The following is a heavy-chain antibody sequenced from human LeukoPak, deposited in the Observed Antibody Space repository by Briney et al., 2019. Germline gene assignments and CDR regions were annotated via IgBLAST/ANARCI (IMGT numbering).Heavy chain of an antibody. V-gene: IGHV1-2*02. CDR2: INPNSGGT. CDR1: GYTFTVYY. CDR3: ARGSGGSPDI. J-gene: IGHJ3*02. Sequence: ASVKVSCKSSGYTFTVYYMHWVRQAPGQGLEWMGWINPNSGGTNYAQKFQGRVTMTRDTSSSTAYMELSRLRSDDTAVYYCARGSGGSPDIWGQGTMVTVSS. D-gene: IGHD2-15*01.